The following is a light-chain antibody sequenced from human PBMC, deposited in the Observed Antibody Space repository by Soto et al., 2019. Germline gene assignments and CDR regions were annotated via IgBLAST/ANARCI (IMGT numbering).Light chain of an antibody. CDR1: ESISTF. J-gene: IGKJ1*01. CDR2: AAS. V-gene: IGKV1-39*01. CDR3: LQTYNSPT. Sequence: DLQVTQSPSSLSASVGDRVTITYRASESISTFLNWYHQKPGQAPKLLIYAASTLQSGVPSRFSGSASGTHFTLTISSLRPEDFGSYYCLQTYNSPTFGRGTKADI.